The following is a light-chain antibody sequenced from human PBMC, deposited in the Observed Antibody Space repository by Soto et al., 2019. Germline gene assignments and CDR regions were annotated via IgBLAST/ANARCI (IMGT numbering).Light chain of an antibody. CDR1: QSIRTN. J-gene: IGKJ1*01. CDR2: GAS. V-gene: IGKV3-15*01. Sequence: EIALTQSPATLSVSAGGTVTLSCRASQSIRTNVAWYQQIPGQAPRLLVYGASTRATGVPARFSGSGSGIEFTLTFSSLQSEDSAFYYCQQYFNWPLTWTFGPGTKVQIK. CDR3: QQYFNWPLTWT.